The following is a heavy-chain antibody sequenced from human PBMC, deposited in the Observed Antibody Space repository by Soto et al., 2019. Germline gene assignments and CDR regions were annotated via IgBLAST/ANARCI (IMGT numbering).Heavy chain of an antibody. V-gene: IGHV3-21*01. J-gene: IGHJ6*02. CDR2: ISSSSSYI. D-gene: IGHD1-1*01. CDR3: ARVATTGTTSRYYAMDV. Sequence: EVQLVESGGGLVKPGGSLRLSCAASGFTFSSYSMNWVRQAPGKGLEWVSSISSSSSYIYYADSVKGRFTISRDNAKNSLYLQMNSLRAEDTAMYYCARVATTGTTSRYYAMDVWGQGTTVTDSS. CDR1: GFTFSSYS.